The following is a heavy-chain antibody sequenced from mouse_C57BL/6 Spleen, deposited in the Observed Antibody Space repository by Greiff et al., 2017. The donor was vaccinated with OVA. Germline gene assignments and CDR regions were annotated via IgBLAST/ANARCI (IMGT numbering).Heavy chain of an antibody. CDR2: ISYDGSN. J-gene: IGHJ2*01. CDR3: ARGTSPYSNSYYFDY. D-gene: IGHD2-5*01. Sequence: EVHLVESGPGLVKPSQSLSLTCSATGYSITSGYYWNWIRQFPGNKLEWMGYISYDGSNNYNPSLKNRISITRDTSKNQFFLKLNSVTTEDTATYYCARGTSPYSNSYYFDYWGQGTTLTVSS. CDR1: GYSITSGYY. V-gene: IGHV3-6*01.